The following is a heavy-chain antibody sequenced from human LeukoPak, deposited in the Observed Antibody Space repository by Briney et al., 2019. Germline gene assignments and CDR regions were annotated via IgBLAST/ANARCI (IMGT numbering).Heavy chain of an antibody. CDR1: GGSISSGSYY. Sequence: SSETLSLTCTVSGGSISSGSYYWSWIRQPAGKGLEWIGRIYTSGSTNYNPSLKSRVTISVDTSKNQFSLKLSSVTAADTAVYYCARDVRGSSWYIDSYWGQGTLVTVSS. CDR2: IYTSGST. V-gene: IGHV4-61*02. CDR3: ARDVRGSSWYIDSY. D-gene: IGHD6-13*01. J-gene: IGHJ4*02.